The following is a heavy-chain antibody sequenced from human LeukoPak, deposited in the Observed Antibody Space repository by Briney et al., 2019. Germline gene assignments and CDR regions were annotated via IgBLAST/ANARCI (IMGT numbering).Heavy chain of an antibody. Sequence: PGGSLRLSCAASGFSFSIYWMSWIRQTPGKGLGYVANIESNGGDKYYVDSVKGRFTISRDNAKNSLYPQMNSLRAEDTAVYYCARHTYYYGSGRWYNWFDPWGQGTLVTVSS. CDR3: ARHTYYYGSGRWYNWFDP. J-gene: IGHJ5*02. CDR1: GFSFSIYW. V-gene: IGHV3-7*01. D-gene: IGHD3-10*01. CDR2: IESNGGDK.